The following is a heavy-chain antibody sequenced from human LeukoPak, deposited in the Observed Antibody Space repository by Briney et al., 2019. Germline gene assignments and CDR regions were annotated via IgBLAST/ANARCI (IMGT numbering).Heavy chain of an antibody. CDR1: GFTFSSYA. CDR3: AKARAWLPDFDY. J-gene: IGHJ4*02. D-gene: IGHD6-19*01. CDR2: INSDGSTT. V-gene: IGHV3-23*01. Sequence: GGSLRLSCAASGFTFSSYAMRWVRQAPGKGLEWVSIINSDGSTTSNADSVRGRFTVSRDNSKNTLYLQMNSLGAEDTALYYCAKARAWLPDFDYWGQGTLVTVSS.